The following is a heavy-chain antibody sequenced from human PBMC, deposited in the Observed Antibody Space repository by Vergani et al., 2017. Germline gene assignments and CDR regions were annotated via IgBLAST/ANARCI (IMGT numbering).Heavy chain of an antibody. Sequence: EVQLLESGGSLVQPGGSLRLSCAASGFTFSSYAMSWVRQAPGKGLEWVSAISGSGGSTYYADSVKGRFTISRDNSKNTLYLQMNSLRAEDTAVYYCASRGIQLWARXFDYWGQGTLVTVSS. CDR1: GFTFSSYA. J-gene: IGHJ4*02. V-gene: IGHV3-23*01. D-gene: IGHD5-18*01. CDR2: ISGSGGST. CDR3: ASRGIQLWARXFDY.